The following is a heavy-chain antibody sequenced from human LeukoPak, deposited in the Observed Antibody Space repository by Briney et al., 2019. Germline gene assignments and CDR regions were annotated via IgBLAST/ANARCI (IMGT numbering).Heavy chain of an antibody. Sequence: GGSLILSCAASGFTFSSYGMHWVRQAPGKGLEWVAFIRYDGSNKYYADSVKGRFTISRDNSKNTLYLQMNSLRAEDTAVYYCAKPYNGDYPEVGYWGQGTLVTVSS. J-gene: IGHJ4*02. CDR1: GFTFSSYG. CDR3: AKPYNGDYPEVGY. D-gene: IGHD4-17*01. CDR2: IRYDGSNK. V-gene: IGHV3-30*02.